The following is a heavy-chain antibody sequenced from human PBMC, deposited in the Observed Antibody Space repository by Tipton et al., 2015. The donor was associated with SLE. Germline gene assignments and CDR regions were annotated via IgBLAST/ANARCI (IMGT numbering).Heavy chain of an antibody. CDR3: ARGWYSRNWEWRFDP. Sequence: TLSLTCTVSGGSVSSASYYWSWIRQPPGKGLEWIGYMYYSGSTNYNPSLKRRGTISLDTSKNQFSLKLTSVTAADTAVYYCARGWYSRNWEWRFDPWGQGTLVTVSS. V-gene: IGHV4-61*01. CDR2: MYYSGST. D-gene: IGHD6-13*01. J-gene: IGHJ5*02. CDR1: GGSVSSASYY.